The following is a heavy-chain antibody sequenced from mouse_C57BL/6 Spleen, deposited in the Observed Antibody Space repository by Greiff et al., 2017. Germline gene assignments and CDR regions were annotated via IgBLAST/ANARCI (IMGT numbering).Heavy chain of an antibody. V-gene: IGHV1-81*01. CDR3: ARRGDGYYEDYAMDY. D-gene: IGHD2-3*01. CDR2: IYPRSGNT. CDR1: GYTFTSYG. Sequence: VQVVESGAELARPGASVKLSCKASGYTFTSYGISWVKQRTGQGLEWIGEIYPRSGNTYYNEKFKGKATLTADKSSSTAYMELRSLTSEDSAVYVCARRGDGYYEDYAMDYWGQGTSVTVSS. J-gene: IGHJ4*01.